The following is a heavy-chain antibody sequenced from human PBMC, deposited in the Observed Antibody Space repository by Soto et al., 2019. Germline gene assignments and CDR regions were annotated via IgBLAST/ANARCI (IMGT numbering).Heavy chain of an antibody. CDR1: GYTFTGYY. Sequence: QVQLVQSGAEVKKPGASVKVSCKASGYTFTGYYMHWVRQAPGQGLEWMGWINPNSGGTNYAQKFQVWVTMTSDTSISTAYMELSRLRSDDTAVYYCATIFGDCSGCSCPLTDYWGQGTLVTVSS. V-gene: IGHV1-2*04. CDR3: ATIFGDCSGCSCPLTDY. CDR2: INPNSGGT. D-gene: IGHD2-15*01. J-gene: IGHJ4*02.